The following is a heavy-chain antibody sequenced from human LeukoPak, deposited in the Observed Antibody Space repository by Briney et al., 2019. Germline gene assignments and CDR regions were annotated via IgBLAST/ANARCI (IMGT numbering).Heavy chain of an antibody. V-gene: IGHV4-39*01. CDR1: GGSFSGYY. J-gene: IGHJ4*02. CDR3: ARHVGVFRLRYFDWTRIYYFDY. D-gene: IGHD3-9*01. Sequence: SETLSLTCAVYGGSFSGYYWGWIRQPPGKGLEWIGSIYYSGSTYYNPSLKSRVTISVDTSKNQFSLKLSSVTAADTAVYYCARHVGVFRLRYFDWTRIYYFDYWGQGTLVTVSS. CDR2: IYYSGST.